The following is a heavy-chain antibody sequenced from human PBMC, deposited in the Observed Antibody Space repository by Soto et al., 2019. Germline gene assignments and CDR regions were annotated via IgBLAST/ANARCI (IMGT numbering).Heavy chain of an antibody. CDR1: GFTFSSYA. CDR3: ARLDKFSSGWS. V-gene: IGHV3-30-3*01. Sequence: QVQLAESGGGVVQPGRFLTLSSAASGFTFSSYAMHWVRQAPGKGLEWVATISYDGSIEYYADSVKGRFTVSRDNSENTLHLQMESLRPEDTALFYCARLDKFSSGWSWGQGTLVTVSS. CDR2: ISYDGSIE. J-gene: IGHJ4*02. D-gene: IGHD6-19*01.